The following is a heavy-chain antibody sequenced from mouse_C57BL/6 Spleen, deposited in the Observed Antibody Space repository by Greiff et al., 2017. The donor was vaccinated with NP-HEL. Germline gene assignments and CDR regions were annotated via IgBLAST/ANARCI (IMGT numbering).Heavy chain of an antibody. CDR3: ARNSRITTVVATNWYFDV. CDR1: GFSLTSYA. J-gene: IGHJ1*03. CDR2: IWTGGGT. Sequence: QVQLKESGPGLVAPSQSLSITCTVSGFSLTSYAISWVRQPPGKGLEWLGVIWTGGGTNYNSALKSRLSISKDNSKSQAFLKMNSLQTDDTARYYCARNSRITTVVATNWYFDVWCTGTTVTVSS. V-gene: IGHV2-9-1*01. D-gene: IGHD1-1*01.